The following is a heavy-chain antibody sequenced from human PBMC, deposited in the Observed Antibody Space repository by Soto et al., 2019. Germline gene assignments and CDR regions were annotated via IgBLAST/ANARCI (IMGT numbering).Heavy chain of an antibody. J-gene: IGHJ6*02. D-gene: IGHD4-17*01. CDR3: ARERGPTVTTYYYGMDV. Sequence: QVQLQESGPGLVKPSQTLSLTCTVSGGSISSGDYYWSWIRQPPGKGLEWIGYIYYSGSTYYNPSLKSRVTISVDTSTKQFSRKLSSVTAADTAVYYCARERGPTVTTYYYGMDVWGQGTTVTVSS. V-gene: IGHV4-30-4*01. CDR2: IYYSGST. CDR1: GGSISSGDYY.